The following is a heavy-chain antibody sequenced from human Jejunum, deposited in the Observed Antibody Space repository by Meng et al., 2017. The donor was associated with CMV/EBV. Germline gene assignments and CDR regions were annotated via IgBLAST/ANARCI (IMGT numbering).Heavy chain of an antibody. Sequence: SGFPLNSYVIHWVRQFPGKGLEWVAVLWYDGSRKYFADSVQGRFSISRDDSKNTVYLQMNSLRAEDTAVYYCARDNDGSSHYSQLDYWGQGTLVTVSS. CDR3: ARDNDGSSHYSQLDY. D-gene: IGHD3-22*01. J-gene: IGHJ4*02. CDR1: GFPLNSYV. V-gene: IGHV3-33*01. CDR2: LWYDGSRK.